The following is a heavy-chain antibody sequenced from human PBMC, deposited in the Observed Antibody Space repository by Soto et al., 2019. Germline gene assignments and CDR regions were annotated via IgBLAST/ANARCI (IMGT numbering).Heavy chain of an antibody. CDR1: GFTSSSYS. CDR3: ARARVIVGATGHYYYGMDV. Sequence: ESGGGLVKPGGSLRLSCAASGFTSSSYSMNWVSQAPGKGLEWVSSISSSSSYIYYADSVKGRFTLSRDNAKYSLYLQMNSLRAEDTAVYYCARARVIVGATGHYYYGMDVWGQGTTVTVSS. V-gene: IGHV3-21*01. D-gene: IGHD1-26*01. J-gene: IGHJ6*02. CDR2: ISSSSSYI.